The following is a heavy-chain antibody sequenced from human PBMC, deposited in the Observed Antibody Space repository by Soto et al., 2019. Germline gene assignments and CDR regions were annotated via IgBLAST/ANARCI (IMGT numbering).Heavy chain of an antibody. J-gene: IGHJ4*02. CDR3: ARVGYCGGGSCYFDY. CDR1: GYSFTSYW. CDR2: IYPGDYDT. D-gene: IGHD2-15*01. Sequence: GESLKISCKGSGYSFTSYWIGWVRQMPGKGLEWVGLIYPGDYDTRYSPPFQGQVTVSADKSISPAYLQWSSLKASVCAMYYCARVGYCGGGSCYFDYWGQGTRVTVSS. V-gene: IGHV5-51*01.